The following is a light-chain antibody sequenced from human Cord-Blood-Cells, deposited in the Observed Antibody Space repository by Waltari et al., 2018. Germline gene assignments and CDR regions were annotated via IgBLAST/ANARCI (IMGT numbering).Light chain of an antibody. Sequence: SSELTQDPAVSVAFGQTVRITCQGDSLRSYYASWNQQKPGQAPVLVIYGKNNRPSGIPDRFSGSSSGNTASLTITRAQAEEEADYYCNSRDSSGNHLVFGGGTKLTVL. J-gene: IGLJ3*02. CDR3: NSRDSSGNHLV. CDR2: GKN. CDR1: SLRSYY. V-gene: IGLV3-19*01.